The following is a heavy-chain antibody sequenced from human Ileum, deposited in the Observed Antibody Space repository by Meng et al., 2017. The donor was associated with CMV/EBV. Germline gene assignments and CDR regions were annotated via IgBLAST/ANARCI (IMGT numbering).Heavy chain of an antibody. CDR2: TYYRSKYYY. J-gene: IGHJ3*02. CDR1: GDSVSSNSAA. D-gene: IGHD6-19*01. Sequence: LRLSCAISGDSVSSNSAAWNWIRQSPSRGLEWLGRTYYRSKYYYDYAVSVKSRITINPDTSKNQFSLQLNSVTPEDTAVYYCARVVRAVAGNSDAFDIWGQGTMVTVSS. CDR3: ARVVRAVAGNSDAFDI. V-gene: IGHV6-1*01.